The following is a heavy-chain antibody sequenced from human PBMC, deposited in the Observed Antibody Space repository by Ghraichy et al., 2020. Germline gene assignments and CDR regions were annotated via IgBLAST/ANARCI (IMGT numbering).Heavy chain of an antibody. J-gene: IGHJ4*02. V-gene: IGHV3-23*01. D-gene: IGHD3-22*01. CDR1: GFTFSSYA. CDR2: INGNGDST. CDR3: AKEGYYESSAYYLDY. Sequence: GGSLNISCAASGFTFSSYAMSWVRQAPGKGLEWVSGINGNGDSTYYVDSVKGRFTISRDNSKNTLYLQMNSLRDEDTAIYYCAKEGYYESSAYYLDYWGQGTLVSVSS.